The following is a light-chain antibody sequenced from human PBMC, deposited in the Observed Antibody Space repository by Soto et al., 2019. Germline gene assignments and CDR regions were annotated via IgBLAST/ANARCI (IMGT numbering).Light chain of an antibody. CDR3: AAWDDSLSGRDVV. CDR2: SNN. CDR1: SSNIGSNY. J-gene: IGLJ2*01. Sequence: QSVLTQTPSASGTPGQRVTISCSGSSSNIGSNYVYWYQQLPGTAPKLLIYSNNQRPSGVPDRFSGSKSGTSASLAISGLRSEDEADYYCAAWDDSLSGRDVVFGGGTKLTVL. V-gene: IGLV1-47*02.